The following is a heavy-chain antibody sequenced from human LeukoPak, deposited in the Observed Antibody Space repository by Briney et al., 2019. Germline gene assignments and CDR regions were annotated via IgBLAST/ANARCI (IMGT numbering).Heavy chain of an antibody. CDR2: IYSGGST. D-gene: IGHD2-2*01. CDR1: GFTVSSNY. V-gene: IGHV3-53*01. Sequence: GGSLRLSCAASGFTVSSNYMSWVRQAPGKGLEWVSVIYSGGSTYYADSVKGRFTISRDNSKNTLYLQMNSLRAEDTAVYYCARAPIVVVPAAILDWGQGTLVTVSS. CDR3: ARAPIVVVPAAILD. J-gene: IGHJ4*02.